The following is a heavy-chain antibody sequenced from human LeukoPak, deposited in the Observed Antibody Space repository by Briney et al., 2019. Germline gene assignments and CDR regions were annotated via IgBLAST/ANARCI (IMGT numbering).Heavy chain of an antibody. CDR3: AREEVYSGYANYYYYMDV. J-gene: IGHJ6*03. V-gene: IGHV1-18*01. CDR1: GYTFTSYG. CDR2: ISAYNGNT. Sequence: ASVKVSCKASGYTFTSYGISWVRQAPGQGLEWMGWISAYNGNTNYAQKLQGRVTMTTDTSTSTAYMELRSLRSDDTAVYYCAREEVYSGYANYYYYMDVWGKGTTVTISS. D-gene: IGHD5-12*01.